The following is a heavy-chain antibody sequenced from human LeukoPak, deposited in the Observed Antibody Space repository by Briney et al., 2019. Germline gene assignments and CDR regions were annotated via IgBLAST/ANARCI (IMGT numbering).Heavy chain of an antibody. D-gene: IGHD4-17*01. CDR1: GYTFTSYG. V-gene: IGHV1-18*01. J-gene: IGHJ3*02. Sequence: GSVKVSCKASGYTFTSYGISSVRQAPGQGLEWMGWISAYNGNTNYAQTLQGRVTMTTDTSTSTAYMELRSLRSDDTAVYYCARFTVTTPRVAFDIWGQGTMVTVSS. CDR2: ISAYNGNT. CDR3: ARFTVTTPRVAFDI.